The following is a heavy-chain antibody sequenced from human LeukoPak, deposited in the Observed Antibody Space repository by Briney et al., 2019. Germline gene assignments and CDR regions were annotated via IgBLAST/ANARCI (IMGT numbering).Heavy chain of an antibody. V-gene: IGHV4-4*07. J-gene: IGHJ6*02. Sequence: PSETLSLTCTVSGGSISSPYWTWIRRPAGKGLEWIGRFYTSGIANYNPSLKSRVTMSVDTSKNQFSLKVTSVTAADTAIYYCARXXGXWFXEHYYYNGMDVWGQGISVTVSS. CDR3: ARXXGXWFXEHYYYNGMDV. CDR1: GGSISSPY. D-gene: IGHD3-10*01. CDR2: FYTSGIA.